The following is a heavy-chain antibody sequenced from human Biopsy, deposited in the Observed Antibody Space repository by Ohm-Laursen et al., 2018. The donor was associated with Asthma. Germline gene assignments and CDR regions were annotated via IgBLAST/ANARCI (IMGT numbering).Heavy chain of an antibody. CDR3: ASDFPKDYVRYNFQF. V-gene: IGHV1-24*01. CDR1: GYSLADLS. D-gene: IGHD4-17*01. Sequence: ASVKVSCKISGYSLADLSMHWVQQAPGQGLEWMGGHDHEEGGTVNARRFQGRVTMTEDTSTDTAYMELSSLSSDDTAVYYCASDFPKDYVRYNFQFWGQGTLVTVSS. J-gene: IGHJ4*02. CDR2: HDHEEGGT.